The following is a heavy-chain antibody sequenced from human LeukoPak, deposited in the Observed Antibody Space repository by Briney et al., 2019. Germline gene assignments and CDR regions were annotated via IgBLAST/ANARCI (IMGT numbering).Heavy chain of an antibody. CDR2: ISWNSGSI. CDR1: GFTFDDYA. V-gene: IGHV3-9*01. J-gene: IGHJ4*02. CDR3: AKGLYDSSGYYYLYGFDY. Sequence: GGSLRLSCAASGFTFDDYAMHWVRQAPGKGLEWVSGISWNSGSIGYAGSVKGRFTISRDNAKNSLYLQMNSLRAEDTALYYCAKGLYDSSGYYYLYGFDYWGQGTLVTVSS. D-gene: IGHD3-22*01.